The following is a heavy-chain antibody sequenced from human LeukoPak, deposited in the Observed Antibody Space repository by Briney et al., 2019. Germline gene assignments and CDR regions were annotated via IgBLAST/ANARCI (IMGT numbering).Heavy chain of an antibody. CDR2: IISKGDNT. D-gene: IGHD3-16*01. V-gene: IGHV3-64*02. Sequence: PGGSLRLSCAASGFTFKSYTMHWVRQAPGKGLEFVSSIISKGDNTNYADSVRGRFTISRDASKNTLYLQMGSLRTEDMAVYYCARERGGYYFDCWGQGTLVTVSS. CDR1: GFTFKSYT. J-gene: IGHJ4*02. CDR3: ARERGGYYFDC.